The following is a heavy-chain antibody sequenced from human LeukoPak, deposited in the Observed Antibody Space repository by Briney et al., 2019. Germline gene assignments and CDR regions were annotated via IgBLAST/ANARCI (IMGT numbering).Heavy chain of an antibody. Sequence: PGGSLRLSCAASGFTFSTYWMHWVRQIPGKGLVWLSRIHYDGTYTTYVDSVRGRFTISRDNTKSTLYLQMNSLRADDTAVYYCARGAEGHNYGELGSWGQGTLVTVSS. CDR1: GFTFSTYW. V-gene: IGHV3-74*01. D-gene: IGHD5-18*01. J-gene: IGHJ5*01. CDR2: IHYDGTYT. CDR3: ARGAEGHNYGELGS.